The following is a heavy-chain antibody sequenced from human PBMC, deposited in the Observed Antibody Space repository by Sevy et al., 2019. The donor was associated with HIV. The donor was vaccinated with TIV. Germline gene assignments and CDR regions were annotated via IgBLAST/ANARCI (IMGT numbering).Heavy chain of an antibody. CDR1: GFTFNNYA. CDR2: ISSSGGST. J-gene: IGHJ4*02. CDR3: AKDEKYQLPRGTFDY. D-gene: IGHD2-2*01. Sequence: GGSLRLSCAASGFTFNNYAMSWVRQAPGKGLEWVSAISSSGGSTYYADSVKGLFTISRDNSKNTLYLQMNSLEAEDTAIYYCAKDEKYQLPRGTFDYWGQGTLVTVSS. V-gene: IGHV3-23*01.